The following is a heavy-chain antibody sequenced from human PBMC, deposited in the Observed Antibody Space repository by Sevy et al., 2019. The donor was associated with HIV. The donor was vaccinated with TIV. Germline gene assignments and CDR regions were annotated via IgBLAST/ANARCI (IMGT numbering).Heavy chain of an antibody. J-gene: IGHJ5*02. V-gene: IGHV3-33*01. CDR3: ARDRGRGEVALDL. Sequence: GGSLRLSCAASGFTFSIYGMHWVRQAPGKGLEWVALIWYDGNYKYYADSVKGRFTISRDNGRNSLYLQINSLRNEETAVYYCARDRGRGEVALDLWGQGTLVTVSS. CDR2: IWYDGNYK. CDR1: GFTFSIYG. D-gene: IGHD3-10*01.